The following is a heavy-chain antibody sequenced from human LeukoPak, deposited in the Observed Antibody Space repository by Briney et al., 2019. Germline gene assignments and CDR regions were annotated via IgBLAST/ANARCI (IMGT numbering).Heavy chain of an antibody. CDR2: ISGSGGST. V-gene: IGHV3-23*01. D-gene: IGHD6-19*01. CDR1: GSTFSSYA. J-gene: IGHJ4*02. Sequence: GGSLRLSCAASGSTFSSYAMSWVRQAPGKGLEWVSAISGSGGSTYYADSVKGRFTISRDNSKNTLYLQMNSLRAEDTAVYYCAKVGSGRYYFDYWGQGTLVTVSS. CDR3: AKVGSGRYYFDY.